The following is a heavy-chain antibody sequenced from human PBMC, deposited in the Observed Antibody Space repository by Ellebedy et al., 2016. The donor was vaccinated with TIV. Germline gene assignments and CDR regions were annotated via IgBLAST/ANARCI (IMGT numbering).Heavy chain of an antibody. CDR3: ARGGLAGGWLRLRKFDY. D-gene: IGHD5-12*01. V-gene: IGHV4-34*01. CDR1: GGSFSGYY. J-gene: IGHJ4*02. CDR2: INHSGST. Sequence: SETLSLXXAVYGGSFSGYYWSWIRQPPGKGLEWIGEINHSGSTNYNPSLKSRVTISVDTSKNQFSLKLSSVTAADTAVYYCARGGLAGGWLRLRKFDYWGQGTLVTVSS.